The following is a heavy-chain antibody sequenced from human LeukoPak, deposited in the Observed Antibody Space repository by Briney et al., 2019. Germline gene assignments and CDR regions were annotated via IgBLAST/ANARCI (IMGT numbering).Heavy chain of an antibody. Sequence: PGGSLRLSCAASGFTFNNNVMNWVRQAPGKGLEWVSVIDGGGVTTYYADSVKGRFAISRDNSKNTLYLQMNSLRAEDTAVYYCATELIAAAGNDYWGQGTLVTVSS. CDR1: GFTFNNNV. CDR2: IDGGGVTT. CDR3: ATELIAAAGNDY. D-gene: IGHD6-13*01. V-gene: IGHV3-23*01. J-gene: IGHJ4*02.